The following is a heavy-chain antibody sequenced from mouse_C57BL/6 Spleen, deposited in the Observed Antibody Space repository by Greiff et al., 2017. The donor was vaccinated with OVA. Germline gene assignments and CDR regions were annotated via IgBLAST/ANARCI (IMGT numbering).Heavy chain of an antibody. V-gene: IGHV5-12*01. D-gene: IGHD1-1*02. CDR3: ARPRVYGGNWYFDV. J-gene: IGHJ1*03. CDR2: ISNGGGST. Sequence: EVQGVESGGGLVQPGGSLKLSCAASGFTFSDYYMYWVRQTPEKRLEWVAYISNGGGSTYYPDTVKGRFTISRDNAKNTLYLQMSRLKSEDTAMYYCARPRVYGGNWYFDVWGTGTTVTVSS. CDR1: GFTFSDYY.